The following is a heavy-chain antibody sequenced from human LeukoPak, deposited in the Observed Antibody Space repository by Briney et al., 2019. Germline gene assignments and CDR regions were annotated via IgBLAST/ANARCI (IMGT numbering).Heavy chain of an antibody. J-gene: IGHJ4*02. CDR1: GGSISSRYGY. V-gene: IGHV4-39*01. CDR3: ANLGSTNGAIGD. D-gene: IGHD2-8*01. Sequence: KPSETLSLTCAVSGGSISSRYGYWGWIRQPPGKGLEWIGSVYYSGTTYYNPSLKSRVIISVDTSKRQFSLRLSSVTAADTAVYHCANLGSTNGAIGDWGQGTRVIVSS. CDR2: VYYSGTT.